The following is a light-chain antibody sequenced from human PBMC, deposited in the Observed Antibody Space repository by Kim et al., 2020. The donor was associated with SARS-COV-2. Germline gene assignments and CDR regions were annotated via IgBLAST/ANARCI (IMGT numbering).Light chain of an antibody. CDR2: GAS. J-gene: IGKJ1*01. V-gene: IGKV3-15*01. CDR3: QQYHHYSWT. Sequence: VSPGERATLSCRASQSVDNNLAWYQHKPGQSPSLLIFGASTRATGTPDRFSGSGSGTEFTLSISSLQSEDFAVYYCQQYHHYSWTFGQGTKVDIK. CDR1: QSVDNN.